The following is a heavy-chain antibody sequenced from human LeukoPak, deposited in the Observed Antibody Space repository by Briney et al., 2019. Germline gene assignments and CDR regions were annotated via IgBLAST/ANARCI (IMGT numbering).Heavy chain of an antibody. J-gene: IGHJ3*02. CDR2: FDPEDGET. V-gene: IGHV1-24*01. CDR3: ATGSIVGATEAFDI. D-gene: IGHD1-26*01. CDR1: GYTLTELS. Sequence: ASVKVSCKVSGYTLTELSMHWVRQAPGKGLEWMGGFDPEDGETIYAQKFQGRVTMTEDTSTDTAYMELSSLRSEDTAVYYCATGSIVGATEAFDIWGQGTMVTVSS.